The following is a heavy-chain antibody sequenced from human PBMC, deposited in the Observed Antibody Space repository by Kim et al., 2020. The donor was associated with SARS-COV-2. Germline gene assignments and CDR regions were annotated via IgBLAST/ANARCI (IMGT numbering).Heavy chain of an antibody. CDR1: GFTFSSYG. V-gene: IGHV3-33*01. J-gene: IGHJ4*02. CDR3: ARDSGGYYLGLFDY. Sequence: GGSLRLSCAASGFTFSSYGMHWVRQAPGKGLEWVAVIWYDGTKKYYADSVRGRFTISRDNSKNTLSLQMDSLRAEDTAVYYCARDSGGYYLGLFDYWGQGTLVTVSS. D-gene: IGHD1-26*01. CDR2: IWYDGTKK.